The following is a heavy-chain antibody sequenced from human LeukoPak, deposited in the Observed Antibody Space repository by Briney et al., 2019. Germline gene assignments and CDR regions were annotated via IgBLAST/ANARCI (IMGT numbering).Heavy chain of an antibody. Sequence: SETLSLTCTVSGGSISSYCWSWIRQPPGKGLEWIGYIYYSGSTNYNPSLKSRVTISVDTSKNQLSLKLSSVTAADTAVYYCARAARGALYYYYYMDVWGKGSTVTVSS. CDR1: GGSISSYC. J-gene: IGHJ6*03. D-gene: IGHD1-26*01. V-gene: IGHV4-59*01. CDR2: IYYSGST. CDR3: ARAARGALYYYYYMDV.